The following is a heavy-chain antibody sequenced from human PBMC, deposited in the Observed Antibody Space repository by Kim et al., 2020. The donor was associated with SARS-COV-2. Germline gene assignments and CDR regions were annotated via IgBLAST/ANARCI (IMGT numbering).Heavy chain of an antibody. CDR2: INTNTGNP. V-gene: IGHV7-4-1*02. CDR1: GYTFTSYA. D-gene: IGHD1-1*01. CDR3: ARPRPEYYYYGMDV. Sequence: ASVKVSCKASGYTFTSYAMNWVRQAPGQGLEWMGWINTNTGNPTYAQGFTGRFVFSLDTSVSTAYLQISSLKAEDTAVYYCARPRPEYYYYGMDVWGQGTTVTVSS. J-gene: IGHJ6*02.